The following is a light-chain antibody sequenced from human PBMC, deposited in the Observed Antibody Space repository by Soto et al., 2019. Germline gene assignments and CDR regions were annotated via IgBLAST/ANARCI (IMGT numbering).Light chain of an antibody. CDR1: QNIYGW. J-gene: IGKJ1*01. Sequence: DIQMTQSPSTLSASVGDRVTITCRATQNIYGWLAWYQQKSGKAPKLLIYDASSLESGVPSRFSGSGFGTEFTVTISSLQPDDFATYYCQQYNSYLWTFGQGTKVEVK. CDR3: QQYNSYLWT. CDR2: DAS. V-gene: IGKV1-5*01.